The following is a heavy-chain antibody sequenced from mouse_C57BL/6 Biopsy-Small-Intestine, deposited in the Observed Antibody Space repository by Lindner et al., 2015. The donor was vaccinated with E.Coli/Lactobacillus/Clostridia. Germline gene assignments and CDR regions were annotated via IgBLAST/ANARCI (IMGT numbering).Heavy chain of an antibody. V-gene: IGHV2-5*01. D-gene: IGHD1-1*01. J-gene: IGHJ4*01. CDR3: ARMNYGSAMDY. Sequence: VQLQESGPGLVQSSQSLSITCTVSGFSLTSDGVHWVRQSPGKGLEWLGVIWRGGGTDYNAAFMSRLSITKDNSKSQVFFKMNSLQADDTAIYYCARMNYGSAMDYWGQGTSVTVSS. CDR2: IWRGGGT. CDR1: GFSLTSDG.